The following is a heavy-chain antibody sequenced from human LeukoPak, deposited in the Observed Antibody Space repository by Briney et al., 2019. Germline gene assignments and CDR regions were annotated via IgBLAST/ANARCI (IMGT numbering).Heavy chain of an antibody. J-gene: IGHJ1*01. CDR2: IYYSGST. Sequence: SETLSLTCTVSGGSISSSSYYWGWIRQPPGKGLEWIGSIYYSGSTYYNPSLKSRVTISVDTSKNQFSLKLSSVTAADTAVYYCASSSSGYYLAYFQHWGRGTLVTVSS. CDR1: GGSISSSSYY. V-gene: IGHV4-39*07. D-gene: IGHD3-22*01. CDR3: ASSSSGYYLAYFQH.